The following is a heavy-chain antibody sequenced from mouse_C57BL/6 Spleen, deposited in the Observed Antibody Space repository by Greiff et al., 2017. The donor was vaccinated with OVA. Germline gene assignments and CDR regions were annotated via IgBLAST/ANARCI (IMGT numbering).Heavy chain of an antibody. Sequence: VQLQESGPGLVAPSQSLSITCTVSGFSLTSSGVDWVRQPPGKGLEWLGVIWGGGSTNYNSALMSRMSICKEHSKSQVFLKMNSLQTDDTAMYDCAKQSDGYYGDYAMDYWGQGTSVTVSS. CDR3: AKQSDGYYGDYAMDY. CDR2: IWGGGST. CDR1: GFSLTSSG. J-gene: IGHJ4*01. D-gene: IGHD2-3*01. V-gene: IGHV2-9*01.